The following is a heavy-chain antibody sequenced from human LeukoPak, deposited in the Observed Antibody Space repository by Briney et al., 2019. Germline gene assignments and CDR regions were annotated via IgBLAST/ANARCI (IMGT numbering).Heavy chain of an antibody. CDR2: INNDETAT. V-gene: IGHV3-74*01. J-gene: IGHJ4*02. CDR3: ATVSEY. CDR1: GFTVSSNY. Sequence: GGSLRLSCAASGFTVSSNYMNWVRQVPGKGLVWVSGINNDETATYYADSVKGRFTISRDNAKNTVYLQMNSLRAEDTTVYYCATVSEYWGQGTLVTVSS.